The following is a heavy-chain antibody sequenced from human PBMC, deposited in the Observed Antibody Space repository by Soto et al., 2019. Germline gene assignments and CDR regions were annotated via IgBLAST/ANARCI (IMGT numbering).Heavy chain of an antibody. Sequence: GSLRLSCAASGFTFSSYAMSWVHQAPGKGLEWVSAISGSGGSTYYADSVKGRFTISRDNSKKTLYLQMNSLRAEDTAVYYCAKSYGVVVITTWFGAPAGMEVWGQGATVKVSS. V-gene: IGHV3-23*01. CDR2: ISGSGGST. CDR3: AKSYGVVVITTWFGAPAGMEV. D-gene: IGHD3-22*01. J-gene: IGHJ6*02. CDR1: GFTFSSYA.